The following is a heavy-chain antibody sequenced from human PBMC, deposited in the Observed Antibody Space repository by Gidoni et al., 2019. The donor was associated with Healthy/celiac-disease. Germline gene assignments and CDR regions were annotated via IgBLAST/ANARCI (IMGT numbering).Heavy chain of an antibody. J-gene: IGHJ4*02. CDR2: INHSGST. V-gene: IGHV4-34*01. CDR1: GGSFSGYY. D-gene: IGHD6-6*01. CDR3: ARRLYSSSPPSY. Sequence: QVQLQQWGAGLLKPSETLSLTCAVYGGSFSGYYWSWIRQPPGKGLEWIGEINHSGSTNYNPSLKSRVTISVDTSKTQFSLKLSSVTAADTAVYYCARRLYSSSPPSYWGQRTLVTVSS.